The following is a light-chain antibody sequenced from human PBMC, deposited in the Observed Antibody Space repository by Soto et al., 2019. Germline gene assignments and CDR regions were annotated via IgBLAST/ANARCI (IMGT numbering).Light chain of an antibody. V-gene: IGKV1-27*01. Sequence: DIQVTQSPSSLSESVGDRVTITCRASRGIGNYLAWYQQKPGKVPNLLIHAASALQSGVSSRFSGSGSGTDFTLTISSLQPGDVATYYCQKYDDAPPSFVGGTKVDIK. CDR2: AAS. J-gene: IGKJ4*01. CDR1: RGIGNY. CDR3: QKYDDAPPS.